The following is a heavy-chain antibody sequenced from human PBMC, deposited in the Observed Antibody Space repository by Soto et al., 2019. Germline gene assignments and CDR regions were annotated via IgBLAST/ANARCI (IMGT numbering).Heavy chain of an antibody. CDR1: GGSISSSNW. J-gene: IGHJ6*02. D-gene: IGHD4-17*01. CDR3: ARAGENGEDYYYYGMDV. V-gene: IGHV4-4*02. CDR2: IYHSGST. Sequence: QVQLQESGPGLVKPSGTLSLTCAVSGGSISSSNWWSWVRQPPGKGLEWIGEIYHSGSTNYNPSLKSRVTISVDKSKNQFSLKLRYVTAADTAVYYCARAGENGEDYYYYGMDVWGQGTTVTVSS.